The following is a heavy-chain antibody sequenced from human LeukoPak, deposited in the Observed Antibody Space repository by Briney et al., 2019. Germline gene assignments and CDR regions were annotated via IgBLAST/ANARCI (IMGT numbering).Heavy chain of an antibody. CDR1: GFTFSSHG. CDR2: IWYDGSKK. CDR3: AKDLSYGSNWFDP. Sequence: GRSPRLSCAASGFTFSSHGMHWVRQAPGKGLEWVALIWYDGSKKYYADSVKGRFTISRDDSKNTLYLQMNSLRAEDTAMYYCAKDLSYGSNWFDPWGQGTLVTVSS. J-gene: IGHJ5*02. V-gene: IGHV3-33*06. D-gene: IGHD5-18*01.